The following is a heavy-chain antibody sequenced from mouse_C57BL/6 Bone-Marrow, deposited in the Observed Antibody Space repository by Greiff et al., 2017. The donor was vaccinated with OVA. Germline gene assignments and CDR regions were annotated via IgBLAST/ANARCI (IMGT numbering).Heavy chain of an antibody. CDR2: ISYDGSN. V-gene: IGHV3-6*01. J-gene: IGHJ3*01. CDR3: ARVDYYYGSSYSWFAY. Sequence: DVKLVESGPGLVKPSQSLSLTCSVTGYSITSGYYWNWIRQFPGNKLEWMGYISYDGSNNYNPSLKNRISITRDTSKNQFFLKLNSVTTEDTATYYCARVDYYYGSSYSWFAYWGQGTLVTVSA. D-gene: IGHD1-1*01. CDR1: GYSITSGYY.